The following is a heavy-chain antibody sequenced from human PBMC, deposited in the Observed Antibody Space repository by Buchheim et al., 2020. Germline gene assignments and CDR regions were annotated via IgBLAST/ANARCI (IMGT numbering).Heavy chain of an antibody. CDR1: GGSFSGYY. J-gene: IGHJ4*02. CDR3: ARDIYNWAWGNFDY. V-gene: IGHV4-34*01. D-gene: IGHD1-1*01. CDR2: INHSGST. Sequence: QVQLQQWGAGLLKPSETLSLTCAVYGGSFSGYYWSWIRQPPGKGLEWIGEINHSGSTNYNPSLKSRVTISVDTSKNQFYLKLSSVTAADTAVYYCARDIYNWAWGNFDYWGQGTL.